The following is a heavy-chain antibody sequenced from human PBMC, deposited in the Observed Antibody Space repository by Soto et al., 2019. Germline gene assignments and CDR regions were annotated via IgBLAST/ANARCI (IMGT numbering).Heavy chain of an antibody. V-gene: IGHV4-39*01. CDR1: GGSISSSSYY. J-gene: IGHJ4*02. CDR2: IYYSGST. Sequence: PSETLSLTCTVSGGSISSSSYYWGWIRQPPGKGLEWIGSIYYSGSTYYNPSLKSRVTISVDTSKNQFSLKLSSVTAADTAVYYCARGGSWYYYNSSSFYYFDYWGQGTLVTVSS. D-gene: IGHD6-13*01. CDR3: ARGGSWYYYNSSSFYYFDY.